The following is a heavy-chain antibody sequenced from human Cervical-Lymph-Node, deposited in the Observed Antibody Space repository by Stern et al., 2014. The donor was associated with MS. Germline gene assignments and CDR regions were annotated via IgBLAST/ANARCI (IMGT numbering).Heavy chain of an antibody. CDR1: GFSLSTSGVG. CDR3: AHEGRFIYGPAFDY. J-gene: IGHJ4*02. V-gene: IGHV2-5*01. Sequence: ESGPTLVKPTQTLTLTCTFSGFSLSTSGVGVGWIRQPPGKALECLALIYWNDVKEYSPSLRSRLTITKDTSTNQVVLTMTYVDPVDTATYYCAHEGRFIYGPAFDYWGQGTLVTVS. CDR2: IYWNDVK. D-gene: IGHD5-18*01.